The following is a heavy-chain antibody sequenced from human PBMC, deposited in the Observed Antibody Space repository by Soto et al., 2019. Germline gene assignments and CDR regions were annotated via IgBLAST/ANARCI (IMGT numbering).Heavy chain of an antibody. CDR3: ARDHSSGWLNWFDP. CDR2: IYYSGST. Sequence: KPSETLSLTCTVSGGSISSYYWSWIRQPPGKGLEWIGYIYYSGSTNYNPSLKSRATISVDTSKNQFSLKLSSVTAADTAVYYCARDHSSGWLNWFDPWGQGTLVTVSS. V-gene: IGHV4-59*01. J-gene: IGHJ5*02. D-gene: IGHD6-19*01. CDR1: GGSISSYY.